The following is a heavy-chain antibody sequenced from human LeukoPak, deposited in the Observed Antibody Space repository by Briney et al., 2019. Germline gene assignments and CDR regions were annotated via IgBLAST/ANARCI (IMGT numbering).Heavy chain of an antibody. CDR3: AKYCGGDCYALDC. CDR1: GFTFSDHY. Sequence: GGSLRLSCAASGFTFSDHYMDWVRQAPGKGLEWVGRIRNKANSYTTEYAASVKGRFTISRDDSKNSLYLQMNSLKTDDTAVYYCAKYCGGDCYALDCWGQGTLVTVSS. V-gene: IGHV3-72*01. J-gene: IGHJ4*02. CDR2: IRNKANSYTT. D-gene: IGHD2-21*02.